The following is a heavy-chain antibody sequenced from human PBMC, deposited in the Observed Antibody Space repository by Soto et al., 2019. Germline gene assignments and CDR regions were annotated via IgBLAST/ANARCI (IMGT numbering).Heavy chain of an antibody. D-gene: IGHD4-4*01. CDR1: GFTFSIYA. V-gene: IGHV3-23*01. Sequence: SGGSLRLSCAASGFTFSIYAMTWVRQAPGKGLEWVSSLSASSDNTYYADSVKGRFTISRDNSKKMLYLQMNSLRAEDTAVYYCAKDESNSNPLYYFDYWGQGTLVTVSS. CDR2: LSASSDNT. CDR3: AKDESNSNPLYYFDY. J-gene: IGHJ4*02.